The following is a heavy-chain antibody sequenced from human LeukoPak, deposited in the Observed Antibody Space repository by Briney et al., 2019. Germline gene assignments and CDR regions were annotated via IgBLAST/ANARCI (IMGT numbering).Heavy chain of an antibody. Sequence: GGSLRLSCAASGFIFSDYYMTWIRQTPGKGLEWLSYISDSGSTINYADSVKGRLTISRDNAKKSLFLQMNSLRAEDTAVYYCAIYYDSSGSIDHWGQGTLVTVSS. J-gene: IGHJ4*02. CDR3: AIYYDSSGSIDH. CDR1: GFIFSDYY. CDR2: ISDSGSTI. V-gene: IGHV3-11*01. D-gene: IGHD3-22*01.